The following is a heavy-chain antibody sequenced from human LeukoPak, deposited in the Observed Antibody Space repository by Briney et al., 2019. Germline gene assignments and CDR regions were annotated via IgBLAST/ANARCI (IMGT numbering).Heavy chain of an antibody. CDR3: ARDAAYSSSSRNVWFDP. CDR2: ISAYNGNT. D-gene: IGHD6-6*01. V-gene: IGHV1-18*01. Sequence: ASVKVSCKASGGTFSSYAISWVRQAPGQGLEWMGWISAYNGNTNYAQKLQGRVTMTTDTSTSTAYMELRSLRSDDTAVYYCARDAAYSSSSRNVWFDPWGQGTLVTVSS. J-gene: IGHJ5*02. CDR1: GGTFSSYA.